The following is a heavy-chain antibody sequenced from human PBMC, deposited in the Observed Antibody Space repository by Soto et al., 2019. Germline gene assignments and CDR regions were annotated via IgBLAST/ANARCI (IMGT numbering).Heavy chain of an antibody. J-gene: IGHJ4*02. V-gene: IGHV3-30*18. D-gene: IGHD6-19*01. CDR3: AKDRFISGWRTPDY. Sequence: QVQLVESGGGVVQPGRSLRLSCADSGFTFSSSGMHWVRQAPGKGLEWVATISYDGSNKYYADSVKGRFSISRDNSKKTLYLQMNGLTAEDTAQYYCAKDRFISGWRTPDYWGQGTLVRVSS. CDR2: ISYDGSNK. CDR1: GFTFSSSG.